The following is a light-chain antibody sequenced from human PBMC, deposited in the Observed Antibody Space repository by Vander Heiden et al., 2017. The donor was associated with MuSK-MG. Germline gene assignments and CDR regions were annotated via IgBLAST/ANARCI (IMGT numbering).Light chain of an antibody. CDR2: DVR. Sequence: QSALTPPASVSGSPGPSITISCTGTSSDVGGYNYVSWYQQHPGKAPKLMIYDVRNRPAGVSNRFSGSKSGNTASLTISGLQAEDEADYYCSSDTSSSTLEFGGGTKLTVL. V-gene: IGLV2-14*03. CDR3: SSDTSSSTLE. CDR1: SSDVGGYNY. J-gene: IGLJ3*02.